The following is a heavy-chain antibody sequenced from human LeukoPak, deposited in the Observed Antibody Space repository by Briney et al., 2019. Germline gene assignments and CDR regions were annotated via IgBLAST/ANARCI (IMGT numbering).Heavy chain of an antibody. J-gene: IGHJ6*02. CDR3: ARDQPMTTGGHYGMDV. CDR1: GYTLTGYY. V-gene: IGHV1-2*02. CDR2: INPNSGGT. D-gene: IGHD4-11*01. Sequence: GASVKVSCKASGYTLTGYYIHWVRQAPGQGLEWMGWINPNSGGTNYAQKFQGRVTMTRDTSISTAYMELSRLTSDDTAVYSCARDQPMTTGGHYGMDVWGQGTTVTVS.